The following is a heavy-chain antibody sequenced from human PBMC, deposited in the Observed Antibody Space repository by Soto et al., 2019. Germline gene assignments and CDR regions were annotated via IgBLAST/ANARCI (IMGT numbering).Heavy chain of an antibody. Sequence: QVQLVQSGAEEKKPGASVKVSCKASGYTFTSYAMHWVRQAPGQRLEWMGWINAGNGNTKYSQKFQGRVTITRDNSERTPYMELRRLRSEDTAVYYCARGSGYYYWDDYWGQGTLVTVSS. CDR3: ARGSGYYYWDDY. D-gene: IGHD3-22*01. V-gene: IGHV1-3*05. J-gene: IGHJ4*02. CDR1: GYTFTSYA. CDR2: INAGNGNT.